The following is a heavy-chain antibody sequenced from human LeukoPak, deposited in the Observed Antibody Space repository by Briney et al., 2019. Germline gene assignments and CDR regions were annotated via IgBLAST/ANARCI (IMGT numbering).Heavy chain of an antibody. Sequence: ASVKVSCKSSGYTFTSFHMHWVRQAPGQGLEWMGMIIPSDGSTSSARKFQGRVTMTRDTSTSTVYMELSSLRSEDTAVIYCARDSSGWTVDYWGQGTLVTVSA. CDR2: IIPSDGST. D-gene: IGHD6-19*01. CDR3: ARDSSGWTVDY. V-gene: IGHV1-46*01. CDR1: GYTFTSFH. J-gene: IGHJ4*02.